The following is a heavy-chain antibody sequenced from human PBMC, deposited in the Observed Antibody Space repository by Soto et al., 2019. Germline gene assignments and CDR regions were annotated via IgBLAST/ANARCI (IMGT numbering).Heavy chain of an antibody. V-gene: IGHV3-23*01. J-gene: IGHJ4*02. CDR3: AKTPEYSGYDGGYYFDY. CDR2: ISGSGGSA. D-gene: IGHD5-12*01. Sequence: GESLKISCAASGFTFSSYAMSWVRQAPGKGLEWVSAISGSGGSAYYADSVKGRFTISRDNSKNTLYLQMNSLRAEDTAVYYCAKTPEYSGYDGGYYFDYWGQGTLVTVSS. CDR1: GFTFSSYA.